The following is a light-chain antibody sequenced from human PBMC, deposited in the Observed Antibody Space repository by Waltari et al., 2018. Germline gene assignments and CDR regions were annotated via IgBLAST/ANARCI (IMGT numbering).Light chain of an antibody. V-gene: IGLV2-14*01. CDR1: SSDVGAYNL. J-gene: IGLJ3*02. CDR3: SSYTLTDTRV. Sequence: QSALTQPASVSASPGQSITISCSGTSSDVGAYNLVSWYRQYPGKAPQLIIYDVRTRPSGISDRFSGDKSDNTASLTISGFRAEDEADYYCSSYTLTDTRVFGGGT. CDR2: DVR.